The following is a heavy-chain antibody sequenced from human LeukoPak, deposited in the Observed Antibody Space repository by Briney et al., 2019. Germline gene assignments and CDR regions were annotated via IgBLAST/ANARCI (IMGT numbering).Heavy chain of an antibody. CDR2: ISAYNGNT. D-gene: IGHD6-13*01. Sequence: ASVEVSCKASGYTFTSYGISWVRQAPGQGLEWMGWISAYNGNTNYAQKLQGRVTMTTDTSTSTAYMELRSLRSDDTAVYYCARDFSSSWYVPDWFDPWGQGTLVTVS. J-gene: IGHJ5*02. V-gene: IGHV1-18*01. CDR1: GYTFTSYG. CDR3: ARDFSSSWYVPDWFDP.